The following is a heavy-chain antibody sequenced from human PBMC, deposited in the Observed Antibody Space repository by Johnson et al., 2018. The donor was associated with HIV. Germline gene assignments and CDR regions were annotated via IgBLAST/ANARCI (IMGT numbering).Heavy chain of an antibody. J-gene: IGHJ3*01. CDR2: IKQDGSEK. D-gene: IGHD2-15*01. CDR1: GFTFSSYW. Sequence: MQLVESGGGLVQPGGSLRLSCAASGFTFSSYWMSWVRQAPGKGLEWVANIKQDGSEKYYVDSVKGRFTISRDNAKNSLYLQMNSLRAEDTAVYYCARAKDAAYPYDAFDVWGHGTMVIVSA. V-gene: IGHV3-7*05. CDR3: ARAKDAAYPYDAFDV.